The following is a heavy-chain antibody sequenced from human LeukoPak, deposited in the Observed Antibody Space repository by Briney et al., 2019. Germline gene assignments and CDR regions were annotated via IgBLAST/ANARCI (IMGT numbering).Heavy chain of an antibody. D-gene: IGHD6-13*01. CDR2: IWYDGSNK. J-gene: IGHJ4*02. Sequence: GGSLKLSCAASGFIFSSYGMHWVRQAPGKGLGWVALIWYDGSNKYYADSVKGRFTVSRDNSKNTLFLQMNSLRAEDTAVYYCARASMRMSTAGLVDYWGQGTLVTVSS. V-gene: IGHV3-33*01. CDR3: ARASMRMSTAGLVDY. CDR1: GFIFSSYG.